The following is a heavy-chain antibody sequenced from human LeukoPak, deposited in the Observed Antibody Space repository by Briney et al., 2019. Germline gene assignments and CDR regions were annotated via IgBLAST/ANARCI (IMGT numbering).Heavy chain of an antibody. Sequence: GGSLRLSCAASGFIFNTYVMHWVRQAPGKGLEWLAFIRYDGSNKNYADSVKGRFTISRDNSKNTLYLQMNSLRAEDTAVYYCAREGRRWLQPDAFDIWGQGTMVTVSS. V-gene: IGHV3-30*02. D-gene: IGHD5-24*01. CDR3: AREGRRWLQPDAFDI. CDR1: GFIFNTYV. J-gene: IGHJ3*02. CDR2: IRYDGSNK.